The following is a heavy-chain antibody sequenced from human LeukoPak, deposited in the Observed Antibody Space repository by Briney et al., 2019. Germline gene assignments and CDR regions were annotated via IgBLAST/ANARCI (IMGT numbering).Heavy chain of an antibody. CDR2: IIPIFGTA. CDR1: GGTFSSYA. D-gene: IGHD1-26*01. J-gene: IGHJ4*02. CDR3: AGERNSGSYVY. Sequence: SVKVSCKASGGTFSSYAISWVRQASGQGLEWMGGIIPIFGTANYAQKFQGRVTITADESTSTAYMELSSLRSEDTAVYYCAGERNSGSYVYWGQGTLVTVSS. V-gene: IGHV1-69*01.